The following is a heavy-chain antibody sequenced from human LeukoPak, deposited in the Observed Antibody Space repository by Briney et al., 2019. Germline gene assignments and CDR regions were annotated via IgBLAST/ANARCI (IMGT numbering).Heavy chain of an antibody. CDR1: GFTFSSYS. Sequence: GGSLRLSCAASGFTFSSYSMNWVRQAPGKGLGWVSSISSSSSYIYYADSVKGRFTISRDNAKNSLYLQMNSLRAEDTAVYSSSWYSGYLYMDVWGKGTTVTVSS. J-gene: IGHJ6*03. CDR2: ISSSSSYI. D-gene: IGHD6-13*01. CDR3: SWYSGYLYMDV. V-gene: IGHV3-21*01.